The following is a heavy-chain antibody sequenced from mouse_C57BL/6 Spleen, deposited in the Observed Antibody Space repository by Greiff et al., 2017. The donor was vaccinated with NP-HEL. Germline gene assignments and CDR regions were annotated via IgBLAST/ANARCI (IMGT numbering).Heavy chain of an antibody. D-gene: IGHD2-1*01. CDR2: IRSKSSNYAT. V-gene: IGHV10-3*01. CDR3: VRGRIYYGNPYYAMDY. Sequence: EVMLVESGGGLVQPKGSLKLSCAASGFTFNTYAMHWVRQAPGKGLEWVARIRSKSSNYATYYVDSVKDRFTISRDDSQSMLYLQMNNLKTEDTAMYYCVRGRIYYGNPYYAMDYWGQGTSVTVSS. J-gene: IGHJ4*01. CDR1: GFTFNTYA.